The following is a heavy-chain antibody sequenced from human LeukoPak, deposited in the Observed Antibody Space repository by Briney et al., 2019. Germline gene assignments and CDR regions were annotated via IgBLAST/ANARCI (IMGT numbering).Heavy chain of an antibody. D-gene: IGHD2-2*02. Sequence: GGSLRLSCAASGFTFDDYAMHWIRQAQGQGLEWVSLISWDGGNIYYADSMKGRFTISRDNSKNSLYLQMNSLRTEDSSFYYCAKAAIRYTTRWNNFDYWGQGTLVTVSS. CDR1: GFTFDDYA. J-gene: IGHJ4*02. CDR2: ISWDGGNI. CDR3: AKAAIRYTTRWNNFDY. V-gene: IGHV3-43D*03.